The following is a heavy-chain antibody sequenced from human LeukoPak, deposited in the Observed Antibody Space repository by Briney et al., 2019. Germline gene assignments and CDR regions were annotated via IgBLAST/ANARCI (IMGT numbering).Heavy chain of an antibody. V-gene: IGHV3-21*01. CDR3: ARETYGMDV. J-gene: IGHJ6*02. Sequence: GGSLRLSCAASGFTFSRYSMNWVRQAPRKGLEWVSSISSSSTYIYYADSVKGGFTISRDNAKNSLYLQMNSLRAEDTAVYYCARETYGMDVWGQGTTVTVSS. CDR1: GFTFSRYS. CDR2: ISSSSTYI.